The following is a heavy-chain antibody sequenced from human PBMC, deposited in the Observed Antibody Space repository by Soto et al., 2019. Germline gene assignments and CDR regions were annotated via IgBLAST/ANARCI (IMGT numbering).Heavy chain of an antibody. CDR3: ARDVDYYYYYYGMDV. J-gene: IGHJ6*02. V-gene: IGHV3-73*01. CDR1: GFTFSGSA. CDR2: IRSKANSYAT. Sequence: GGSLRLSCAASGFTFSGSAMHWVRQASGKGLEWVGRIRSKANSYATAYAASVKGRFTISRDDSKNTAYLQMNSLKTEDTAVYYCARDVDYYYYYYGMDVWGQGTTVTVSS.